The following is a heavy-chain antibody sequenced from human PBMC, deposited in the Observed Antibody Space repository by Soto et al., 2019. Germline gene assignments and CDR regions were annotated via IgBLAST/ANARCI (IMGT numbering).Heavy chain of an antibody. Sequence: EVQLVESGGGLVKPGGSLRLSCAASGFTFSSYSMNWVRQAPGKGLEWVSSISSSSSYIYYADSVKGRFTISRDNAKNSLYLQMNSLRAEDTAVYYCAREYYDILTDYYAEGYYYYYMDVWGKGTTVTVSS. D-gene: IGHD3-9*01. CDR2: ISSSSSYI. J-gene: IGHJ6*03. V-gene: IGHV3-21*01. CDR1: GFTFSSYS. CDR3: AREYYDILTDYYAEGYYYYYMDV.